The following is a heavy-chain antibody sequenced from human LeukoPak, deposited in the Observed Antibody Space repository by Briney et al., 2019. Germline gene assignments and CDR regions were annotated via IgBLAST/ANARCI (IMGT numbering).Heavy chain of an antibody. D-gene: IGHD2-8*01. V-gene: IGHV4-59*08. CDR3: VLAPNSNWFDF. CDR2: IHYSGNS. CDR1: GDSISSFY. Sequence: SETLSLTCSVSGDSISSFYWTWIRRSPGKGLEWIGNIHYSGNSNYNPSLKSRVTISIDTSRKQFFLKLSSVTAADTAVYYCVLAPNSNWFDFWGQGTQVTVSS. J-gene: IGHJ5*01.